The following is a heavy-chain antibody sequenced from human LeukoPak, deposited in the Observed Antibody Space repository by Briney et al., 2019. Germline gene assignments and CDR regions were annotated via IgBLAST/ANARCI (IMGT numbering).Heavy chain of an antibody. D-gene: IGHD1-26*01. J-gene: IGHJ4*02. V-gene: IGHV4-34*01. CDR1: GGSFSGYY. CDR2: INHSGST. CDR3: ARESGSYRGVDY. Sequence: PSETLSLTCAVYGGSFSGYYWSWIRQPPGKGLEWIGEINHSGSTNYNPSLKSRVTISVDTSKNQFSLNLTSVTAADTAVYYCARESGSYRGVDYWGQGTLVTVSS.